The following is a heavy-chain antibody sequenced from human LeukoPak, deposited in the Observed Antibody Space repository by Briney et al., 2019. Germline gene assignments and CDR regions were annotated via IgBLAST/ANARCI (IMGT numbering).Heavy chain of an antibody. Sequence: GGSLRLSCAASGFTFSTYWMTWVRQAPGKGLEWVASIDVDGTAKYYMDSVKGRFTISRDNAENSLFLQMNSLRAEDTAVYYCGRVRPGDADYWGQGTLVTVSS. CDR2: IDVDGTAK. CDR3: GRVRPGDADY. J-gene: IGHJ4*02. CDR1: GFTFSTYW. D-gene: IGHD3-16*01. V-gene: IGHV3-7*01.